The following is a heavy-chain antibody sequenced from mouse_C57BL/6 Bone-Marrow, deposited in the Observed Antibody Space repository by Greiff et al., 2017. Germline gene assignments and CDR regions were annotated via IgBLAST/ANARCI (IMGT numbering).Heavy chain of an antibody. CDR2: IYPGDGGT. D-gene: IGHD1-1*01. CDR3: ARESLYYYGSSYWYFDV. J-gene: IGHJ1*03. V-gene: IGHV1-82*01. CDR1: GYAFSSSW. Sequence: QVQLQQSGPELVKPGASVKISCKASGYAFSSSWMNWVKQRPGKGLEWIGRIYPGDGGTNYNGKFKGKATLTADKSSSTAYMQLSSLTSEDSAVYFCARESLYYYGSSYWYFDVWGTGTTVTVSS.